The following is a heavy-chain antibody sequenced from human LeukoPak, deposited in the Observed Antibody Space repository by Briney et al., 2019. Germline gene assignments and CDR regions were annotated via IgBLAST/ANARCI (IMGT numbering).Heavy chain of an antibody. CDR2: ISYDGSNT. Sequence: GRCLRLSCAAAGFTFSSYAMRWVRQARGKGLEWVAVISYDGSNTYYSDTVKGRFTISRDNSKNTLYLQMNSLKAAQTAVYYCARAARASLRPRTNYYGMDVWGQGTTVTVSS. J-gene: IGHJ6*02. V-gene: IGHV3-30-3*01. CDR3: ARAARASLRPRTNYYGMDV. D-gene: IGHD1-1*01. CDR1: GFTFSSYA.